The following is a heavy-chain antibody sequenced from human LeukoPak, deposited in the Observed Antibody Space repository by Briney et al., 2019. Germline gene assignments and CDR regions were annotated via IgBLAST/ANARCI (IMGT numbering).Heavy chain of an antibody. CDR3: ARGHISDPSFDY. V-gene: IGHV1-2*02. CDR1: GYTFTDYY. Sequence: GASVKVSCKASGYTFTDYYMYWVRQAPGQGLEWMGWINPNSGGIDPAQKFQGRVTITRDTSISTVYMELSRLRSDDTAVYYCARGHISDPSFDYWGQGTLVTVSS. D-gene: IGHD3-22*01. J-gene: IGHJ4*02. CDR2: INPNSGGI.